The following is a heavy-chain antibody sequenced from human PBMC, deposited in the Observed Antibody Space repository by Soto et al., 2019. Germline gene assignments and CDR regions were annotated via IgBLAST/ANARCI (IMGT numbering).Heavy chain of an antibody. Sequence: EVQVVESGGGLVKPGGSLRLACAASGFSFSDYSMNWVRQAPGKGLEWVSSISSSSAYIYYADSLKGRFTVSRDNAKNSGYLQMDSLRDEETDVYYCARDGAHCSGTGRYDYCHYMEAWGKGTTVTVSS. CDR3: ARDGAHCSGTGRYDYCHYMEA. D-gene: IGHD2-2*01. CDR1: GFSFSDYS. V-gene: IGHV3-21*01. J-gene: IGHJ6*03. CDR2: ISSSSAYI.